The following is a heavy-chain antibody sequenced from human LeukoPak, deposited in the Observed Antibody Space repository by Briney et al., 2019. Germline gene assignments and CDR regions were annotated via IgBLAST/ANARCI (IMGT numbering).Heavy chain of an antibody. CDR1: GGSFNSYY. D-gene: IGHD3-10*01. CDR3: ARDYYGSGGPLDY. V-gene: IGHV4-59*01. Sequence: SETRSLTCTVSGGSFNSYYWSWIRQPPGKGLEWIGYIYYSGSTNYNPSLKSRVTISVDTSKNQFSLKLSSVTAADTAVYYCARDYYGSGGPLDYWGQGTLVTVSS. CDR2: IYYSGST. J-gene: IGHJ4*02.